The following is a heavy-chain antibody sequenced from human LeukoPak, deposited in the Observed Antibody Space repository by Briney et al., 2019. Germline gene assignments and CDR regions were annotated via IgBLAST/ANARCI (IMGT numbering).Heavy chain of an antibody. Sequence: PGGSLRLSCAASGFTVTNNYMSWVRQAPGKGLEWVSVIYAGGSTSYADSVKGRFTISRDSSNNPLYLQMNSLRAEDTAVYYCARALGYCSSTSCYMLAFDIWGQGTMVTVSS. J-gene: IGHJ3*02. V-gene: IGHV3-66*01. CDR3: ARALGYCSSTSCYMLAFDI. D-gene: IGHD2-2*01. CDR1: GFTVTNNY. CDR2: IYAGGST.